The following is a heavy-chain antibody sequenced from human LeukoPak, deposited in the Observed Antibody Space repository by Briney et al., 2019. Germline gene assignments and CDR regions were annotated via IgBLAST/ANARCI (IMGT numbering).Heavy chain of an antibody. D-gene: IGHD4-11*01. V-gene: IGHV4-59*01. CDR2: VDHTGST. CDR3: ARGRVSSSTWYSTYYYFFYMDF. CDR1: GGSISSYY. Sequence: SETLSLTCTVSGGSISSYYWTWIRQPPGKGLEWIGYVDHTGSTKFNPSLNGRVSISRDTSNNFFSLRLRSVTAADTAVYFCARGRVSSSTWYSTYYYFFYMDFWGKGTTVTVSS. J-gene: IGHJ6*03.